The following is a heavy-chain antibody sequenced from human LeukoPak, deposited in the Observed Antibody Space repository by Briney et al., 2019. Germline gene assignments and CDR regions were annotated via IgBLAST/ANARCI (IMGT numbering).Heavy chain of an antibody. CDR2: ISPTGSTT. V-gene: IGHV3-74*01. D-gene: IGHD2-15*01. CDR3: ANGGYYSLDS. CDR1: GFSFSGHW. J-gene: IGHJ4*02. Sequence: GGSLRLSCTASGFSFSGHWMHWARQLPGKGLVWVSRISPTGSTTSYADSVKGRFTISRDNSKRTLFLQTDSLRGEDTAVYYCANGGYYSLDSWGQGTLVTVSS.